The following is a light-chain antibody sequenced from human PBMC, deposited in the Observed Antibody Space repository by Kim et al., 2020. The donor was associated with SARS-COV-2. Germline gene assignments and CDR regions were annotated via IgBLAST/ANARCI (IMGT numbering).Light chain of an antibody. CDR1: QSVSNY. J-gene: IGKJ4*01. CDR2: EAS. CDR3: QQRSNWPLT. Sequence: SSPGERATLSCRASQSVSNYVAWYQQKLGQAPTLLIYEASKRATGVPARFSGRGAGTDFTLTISSLEPEDFAIYYCQQRSNWPLTFGGGTKVDIK. V-gene: IGKV3-11*01.